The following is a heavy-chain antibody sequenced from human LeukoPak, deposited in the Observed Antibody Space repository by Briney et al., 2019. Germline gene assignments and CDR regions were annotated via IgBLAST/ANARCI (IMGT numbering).Heavy chain of an antibody. CDR2: VNPSSGDT. CDR3: ARGGIAARPFDY. Sequence: ASVKVSCKASGYTFTDYYIHWVRLAPGQGLEWMGWVNPSSGDTDYAQKFQVSVTVTRDTSISTAYMELTSLKSDDTAVYYCARGGIAARPFDYWGQGTLVTVSS. CDR1: GYTFTDYY. J-gene: IGHJ4*02. D-gene: IGHD6-6*01. V-gene: IGHV1-2*02.